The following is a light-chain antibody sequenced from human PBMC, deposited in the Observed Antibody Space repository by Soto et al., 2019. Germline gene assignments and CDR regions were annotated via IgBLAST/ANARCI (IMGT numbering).Light chain of an antibody. CDR3: QQYKSYKT. CDR1: QTISSG. Sequence: DIPMTQSPSTLSASVGDRVTITCRASQTISSGLAWYQQKPGKAPKVLIYDASTLDSGVPSRFSGSGSGTEFPLTISSLQHDYFATYYHQQYKSYKTFGQGTKVEIK. CDR2: DAS. J-gene: IGKJ1*01. V-gene: IGKV1-5*01.